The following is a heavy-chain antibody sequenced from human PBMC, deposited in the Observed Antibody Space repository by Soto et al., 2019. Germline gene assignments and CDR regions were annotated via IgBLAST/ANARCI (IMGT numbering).Heavy chain of an antibody. CDR1: GFTFSSYA. CDR2: ISGSGGST. V-gene: IGHV3-23*01. Sequence: EVQLLESGGGLVQPGGSLRLSCAASGFTFSSYAMSWVRQAPGKGLEWVSAISGSGGSTYYADSVKGRFTISRGNSKNTLYLQMNSLRAEDTAVYYCAKDKISLRWFDPWGQGTLVTVSS. CDR3: AKDKISLRWFDP. J-gene: IGHJ5*02.